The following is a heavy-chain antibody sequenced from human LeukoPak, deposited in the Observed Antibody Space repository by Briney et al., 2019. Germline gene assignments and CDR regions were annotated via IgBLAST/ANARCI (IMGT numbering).Heavy chain of an antibody. CDR2: IYTSGST. CDR1: GGSISSNY. CDR3: ASGFYAGASRAYYFDY. Sequence: PSETLSLTCSVSGGSISSNYWSWIRQPAGKGLEWIGRIYTSGSTNYNPSLKSRVAMSLDTSKKQFSLKLRSVTAADTAVYYCASGFYAGASRAYYFDYWGQGTLVTASS. D-gene: IGHD1-26*01. V-gene: IGHV4-4*07. J-gene: IGHJ4*02.